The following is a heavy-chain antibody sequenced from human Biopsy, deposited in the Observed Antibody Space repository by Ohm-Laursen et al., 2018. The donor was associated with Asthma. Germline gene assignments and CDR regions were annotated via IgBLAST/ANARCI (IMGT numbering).Heavy chain of an antibody. V-gene: IGHV1-24*01. CDR3: ASDFPKDYVRYNFQF. Sequence: ATVKISCKVSGYSPTDLSMHWVRQAPGQGLEWMGGHDHEEGGTVNARRFQGRVTMAEDTSTDTAYMELSSLSSDDTAVYYCASDFPKDYVRYNFQFWGQGTLVTVSS. CDR2: HDHEEGGT. D-gene: IGHD4-17*01. CDR1: GYSPTDLS. J-gene: IGHJ4*02.